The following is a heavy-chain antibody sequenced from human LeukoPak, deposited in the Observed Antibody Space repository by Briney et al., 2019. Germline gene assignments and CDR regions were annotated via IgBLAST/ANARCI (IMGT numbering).Heavy chain of an antibody. CDR1: GFTFSSYI. J-gene: IGHJ4*02. D-gene: IGHD2-15*01. CDR3: ALDDFGYCSGGSCYSVAY. V-gene: IGHV3-21*01. Sequence: GGSLRLSCAASGFTFSSYIMNWVRQAPRKGLEWVSSISISSSYIYYAASAKGRFTISRDNAKNSLYLQMNSLRAEDTAVYYCALDDFGYCSGGSCYSVAYWGQGTLVTVSS. CDR2: ISISSSYI.